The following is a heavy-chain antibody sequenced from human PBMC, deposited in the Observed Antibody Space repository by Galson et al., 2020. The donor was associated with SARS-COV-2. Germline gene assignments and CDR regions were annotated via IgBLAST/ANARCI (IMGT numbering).Heavy chain of an antibody. J-gene: IGHJ3*02. CDR3: ARDVPGGRGFYAFDI. D-gene: IGHD3-16*01. V-gene: IGHV1-2*02. CDR1: GYTFTGYH. Sequence: ASVKVSCKASGYTFTGYHIHWVRQAPGHGLEWMGWINPKSGATKYPQKFLGRVTMTRDTSIITAYMELSSLRSDDTAVYYCARDVPGGRGFYAFDIWGQVTLVTVSS. CDR2: INPKSGAT.